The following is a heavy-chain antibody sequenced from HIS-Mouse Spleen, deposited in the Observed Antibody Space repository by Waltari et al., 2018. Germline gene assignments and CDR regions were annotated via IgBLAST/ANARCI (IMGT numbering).Heavy chain of an antibody. CDR2: ISYDGSNK. CDR1: GFPLSCSG. Sequence: QVQLVESGGGLVQPGSSLRLSCAASGFPLSCSGWPWARQAPGKGLDWVAVISYDGSNKYYADSVNGRFTISRDNSKNTLYLQMNSLRAEDTAVYYCAKDRGSPLYFDYWGQGTLVTVSS. CDR3: AKDRGSPLYFDY. D-gene: IGHD1-26*01. V-gene: IGHV3-30*18. J-gene: IGHJ4*02.